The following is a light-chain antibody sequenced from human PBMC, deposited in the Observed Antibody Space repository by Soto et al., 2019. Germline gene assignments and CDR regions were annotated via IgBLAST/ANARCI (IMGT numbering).Light chain of an antibody. J-gene: IGKJ1*01. V-gene: IGKV1-5*01. Sequence: DIQMTQSPSTLSASVGAIVPITCRASQSISSWLAWYQQKPGKAPKLLIYDASSLESGVPSRFSGSGSGTEFTLTIISLQPDDVATYYCQHYNNYLATFGQGTKVDIK. CDR1: QSISSW. CDR3: QHYNNYLAT. CDR2: DAS.